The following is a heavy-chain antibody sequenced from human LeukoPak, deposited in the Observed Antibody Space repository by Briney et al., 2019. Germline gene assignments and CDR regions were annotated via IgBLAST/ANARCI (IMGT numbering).Heavy chain of an antibody. CDR2: IYTSGST. Sequence: SETLSLTCTVSGGSISSYYWSWIRQPAGKGLEWIGRIYTSGSTNYNPSLRSRVTMSVDTSKNQFSLKLSSVTAADTAVYYCARDLVVVPAAIGCFDYWGQGTLVTVSS. V-gene: IGHV4-4*07. CDR1: GGSISSYY. J-gene: IGHJ4*02. CDR3: ARDLVVVPAAIGCFDY. D-gene: IGHD2-2*01.